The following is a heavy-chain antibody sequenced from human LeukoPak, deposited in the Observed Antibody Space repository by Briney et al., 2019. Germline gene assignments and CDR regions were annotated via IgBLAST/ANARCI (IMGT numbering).Heavy chain of an antibody. V-gene: IGHV1-18*01. CDR1: GYTFTSYG. CDR2: ISAYNGNT. J-gene: IGHJ4*02. Sequence: ASVKVSCKAYGYTFTSYGISWVRQAPGQGLEWMGWISAYNGNTNYAQKLQGRVTMTTDTSTSTAYMELRSLRSDDTAVYYCARGWGYSSNPALFDYWGQGTLVTVSS. CDR3: ARGWGYSSNPALFDY. D-gene: IGHD6-13*01.